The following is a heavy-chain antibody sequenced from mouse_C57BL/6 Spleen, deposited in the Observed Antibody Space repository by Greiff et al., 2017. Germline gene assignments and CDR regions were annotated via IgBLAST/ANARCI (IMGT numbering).Heavy chain of an antibody. V-gene: IGHV1-42*01. J-gene: IGHJ1*03. Sequence: EVQLQQSGPELVKPGASVKISCKASGYSFTGYYMNWVKQSPEKSLEWIGEINPSTGGTTYNQKFKAKATLTVDKSSSTAYMQLKSLTSEDSAVYYCARGGDYYGSSYDWYFDVWGTGTTVTVSS. CDR1: GYSFTGYY. CDR2: INPSTGGT. D-gene: IGHD1-1*01. CDR3: ARGGDYYGSSYDWYFDV.